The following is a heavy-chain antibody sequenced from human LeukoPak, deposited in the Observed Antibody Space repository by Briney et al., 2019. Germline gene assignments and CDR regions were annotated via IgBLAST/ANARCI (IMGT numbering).Heavy chain of an antibody. CDR3: AKEEGYIYGLLDY. Sequence: GGSLRLSCAASGFTFSNFGMSWVRQAPGKGLEWVSSISGSGSTTYYADSVKGRFTISRDNSKNTLNLQMNSLRAEDAAVYYCAKEEGYIYGLLDYWGQGILVTVSS. D-gene: IGHD5-18*01. V-gene: IGHV3-23*01. J-gene: IGHJ4*02. CDR1: GFTFSNFG. CDR2: ISGSGSTT.